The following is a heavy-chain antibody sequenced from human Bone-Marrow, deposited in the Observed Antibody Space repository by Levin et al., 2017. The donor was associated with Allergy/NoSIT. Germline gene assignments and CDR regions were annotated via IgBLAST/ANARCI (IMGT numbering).Heavy chain of an antibody. J-gene: IGHJ6*02. CDR1: GFSVSDAY. CDR3: ATMSSPSYYYALDV. V-gene: IGHV3-53*01. CDR2: IYSGGNT. Sequence: GGSLRLSCAASGFSVSDAYLACVRQAPGRGLEWVSIIYSGGNTYDADAVRGLFTISKDSSQNRLFLQMNSLRAEDTAIYYCATMSSPSYYYALDVWGQGTTVTVSS.